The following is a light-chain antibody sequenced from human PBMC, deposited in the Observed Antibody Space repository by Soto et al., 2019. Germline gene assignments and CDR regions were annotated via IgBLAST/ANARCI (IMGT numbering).Light chain of an antibody. CDR3: GTWDSSLSAGV. CDR2: DNS. V-gene: IGLV1-51*01. Sequence: QSVLTQPPSVSGAPGQKVTISCSGSSTNIGNNYISWYQHLPGTAPKLLIYDNSERPSGIPDRFAGSKSGTSATLGITGLKTGDEGDYYCGTWDSSLSAGVFGGGTKVTVL. J-gene: IGLJ2*01. CDR1: STNIGNNY.